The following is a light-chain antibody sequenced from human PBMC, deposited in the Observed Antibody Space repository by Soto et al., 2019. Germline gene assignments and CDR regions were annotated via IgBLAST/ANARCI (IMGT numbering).Light chain of an antibody. CDR2: DVS. J-gene: IGLJ1*01. Sequence: QSALTQPASVSGSPGQSITISCTGTSTDVGNYNLVSWYQQQHPGKAPKLMIYDVSKRPSGVSNRFSGSKSGNTASLTISGLQAEDEADYYCSSYAGSDTYYLFGTGTKVTVL. CDR1: STDVGNYNL. V-gene: IGLV2-23*02. CDR3: SSYAGSDTYYL.